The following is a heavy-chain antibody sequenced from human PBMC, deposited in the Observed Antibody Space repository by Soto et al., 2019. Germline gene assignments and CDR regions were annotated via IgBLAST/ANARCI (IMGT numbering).Heavy chain of an antibody. CDR3: ARDEKGLVATTSSYYMDV. V-gene: IGHV3-74*01. CDR2: INSDGSST. Sequence: GGSLRLSCAASGFTFSSYWMHWVRQAPGKGLVWVSRINSDGSSTSYADSVKGRFTISRDNAKNTLYLQMNSLRAEDTAVYYCARDEKGLVATTSSYYMDVWGKGTTVTVSS. D-gene: IGHD5-12*01. CDR1: GFTFSSYW. J-gene: IGHJ6*03.